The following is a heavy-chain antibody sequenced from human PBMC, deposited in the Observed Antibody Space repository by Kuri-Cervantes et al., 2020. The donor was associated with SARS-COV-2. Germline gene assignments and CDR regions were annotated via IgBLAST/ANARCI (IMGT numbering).Heavy chain of an antibody. CDR2: VRGKANSYAT. J-gene: IGHJ4*02. V-gene: IGHV3-73*01. CDR3: TTLIDY. CDR1: GFLFSASA. Sequence: GGSLRLSCEVSGFLFSASAFHWVRQASGKGLEWVGRVRGKANSYATAYAASVKGRFTISRDDSKNVAYLQMNSLKTEDTAVYYCTTLIDYWGQGALVTVSS.